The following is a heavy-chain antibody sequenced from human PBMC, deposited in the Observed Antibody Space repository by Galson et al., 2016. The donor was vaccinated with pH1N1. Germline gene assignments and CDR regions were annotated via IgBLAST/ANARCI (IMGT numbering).Heavy chain of an antibody. V-gene: IGHV3-23*03. J-gene: IGHJ3*02. D-gene: IGHD6-19*01. CDR2: IYSGGSST. Sequence: SLRLSCAASGFTFSTYAMSWVRQAPGKGLEWVSVIYSGGSSTYYADSVKGRFTISRDNSKNTLYLQMNRLRAEDTAVYYCAKDQDSEGRYDAFDIWGQGTMVAVSS. CDR1: GFTFSTYA. CDR3: AKDQDSEGRYDAFDI.